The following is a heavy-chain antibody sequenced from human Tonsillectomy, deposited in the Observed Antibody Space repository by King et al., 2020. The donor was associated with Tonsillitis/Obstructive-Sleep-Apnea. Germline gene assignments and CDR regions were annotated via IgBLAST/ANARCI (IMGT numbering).Heavy chain of an antibody. CDR1: GGSINSAGFY. CDR3: ASSQWEPYYFDY. D-gene: IGHD1-26*01. J-gene: IGHJ4*02. CDR2: IHYRGST. Sequence: QLQESGPGLVKPSQTLSLTCSVSGGSINSAGFYWSWIRQYPGKGLEWIGDIHYRGSTYYNPSLESRVTISVDMSKNQFSLKLNSVTAADTAVFYCASSQWEPYYFDYWGQGSLVTVSS. V-gene: IGHV4-31*03.